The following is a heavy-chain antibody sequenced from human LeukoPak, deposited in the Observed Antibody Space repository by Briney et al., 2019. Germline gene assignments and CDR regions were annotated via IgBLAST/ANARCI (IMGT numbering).Heavy chain of an antibody. J-gene: IGHJ4*02. CDR1: GYNLISYG. CDR2: ISAYNVNI. D-gene: IGHD3-22*01. V-gene: IGHV1-18*01. Sequence: ASVKVSCKASGYNLISYGIIWVRQAPGQGLEWMGWISAYNVNINYAQKFQGRVTMTTDTSTSTAYMELRSLKSDDTAVYFCARPYDTSGYYNYYFDYWGQGTLVTVSS. CDR3: ARPYDTSGYYNYYFDY.